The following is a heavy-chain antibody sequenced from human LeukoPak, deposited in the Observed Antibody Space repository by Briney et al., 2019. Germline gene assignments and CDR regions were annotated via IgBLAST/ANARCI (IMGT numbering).Heavy chain of an antibody. D-gene: IGHD3-22*01. CDR3: ARAYYYDTSGYYPGGDY. V-gene: IGHV1-46*01. CDR2: INHSVGST. J-gene: IGHJ4*02. CDR1: GYTFSNYY. Sequence: GASVKVSCKASGYTFSNYYMYWVRQAPGQGLEWMGIINHSVGSTSYAQKFQGRVTLTRDTSTSTVYMELSSLRSEDTAVYYCARAYYYDTSGYYPGGDYWGQGTLVTVSS.